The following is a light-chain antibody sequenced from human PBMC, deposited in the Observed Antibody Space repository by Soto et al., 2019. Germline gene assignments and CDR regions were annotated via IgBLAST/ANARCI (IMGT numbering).Light chain of an antibody. Sequence: QSVLTQPPSVSGAPGQGVTISCTGSSSKLGAGYDVHWYQQLPGAAPKLLIYANNKRPSGVLDRFSGSKSGTSASLAITGLQAEDEADYYCQSYDNSLSGSWVFGGGTKLTVL. V-gene: IGLV1-40*01. J-gene: IGLJ3*02. CDR1: SSKLGAGYD. CDR3: QSYDNSLSGSWV. CDR2: ANN.